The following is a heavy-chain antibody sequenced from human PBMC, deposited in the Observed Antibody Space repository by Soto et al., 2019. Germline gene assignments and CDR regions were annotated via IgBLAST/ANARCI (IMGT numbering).Heavy chain of an antibody. J-gene: IGHJ4*02. CDR2: ISGTTGHA. D-gene: IGHD3-16*01. Sequence: EVQILESGGGLVQPGGSLRLSCAASGFPFSNYAMVWVRQAPGKGLEWVSAISGTTGHAFYADSVKDRFTISRDNSKNTLYLQMDSLRAEDTAVYHCARAPSEYIWGSYLRYYEYWGQGTLVTVSS. CDR3: ARAPSEYIWGSYLRYYEY. CDR1: GFPFSNYA. V-gene: IGHV3-23*01.